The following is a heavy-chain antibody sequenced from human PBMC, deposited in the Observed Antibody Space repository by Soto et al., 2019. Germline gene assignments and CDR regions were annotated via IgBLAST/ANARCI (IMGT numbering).Heavy chain of an antibody. J-gene: IGHJ3*02. D-gene: IGHD1-26*01. Sequence: GESLKISCKGSGYSFTSYWIGWVRQMPGKGLEWMGIIYPGDSDTRYSPSFQGQVTISADKSISTAYLQWSSLKASDTAMYYCARPPRTVRGSYYDFDIWGQGTMVTVSS. CDR2: IYPGDSDT. CDR1: GYSFTSYW. CDR3: ARPPRTVRGSYYDFDI. V-gene: IGHV5-51*01.